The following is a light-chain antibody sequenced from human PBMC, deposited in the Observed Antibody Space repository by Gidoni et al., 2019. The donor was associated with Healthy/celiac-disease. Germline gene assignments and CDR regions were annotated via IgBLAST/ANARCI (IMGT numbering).Light chain of an antibody. CDR2: GAS. CDR1: QSVSSSY. V-gene: IGKV3-20*01. J-gene: IGKJ4*01. CDR3: QQYGSSFLT. Sequence: DIVLTQSPGTLSLSPGERATLSCRASQSVSSSYLAWYQQTPGQAPRLLIYGASSRATGIPDMFSCSGSGTDFTLTISRLEPEDFAVYYCQQYGSSFLTFGGGTKVEIK.